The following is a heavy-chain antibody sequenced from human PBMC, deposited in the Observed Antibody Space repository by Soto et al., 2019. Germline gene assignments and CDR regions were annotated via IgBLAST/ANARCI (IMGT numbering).Heavy chain of an antibody. V-gene: IGHV3-23*01. D-gene: IGHD5-18*01. CDR3: AKDNQMGTAMVFYYYYYGMDV. Sequence: PRGSLRLSFAASGFTFSSYAMSWVRQAPGKGLEWVSAISGSGGSTYYADSVKGRFTISRDNSKNTLYLQMNSLRAEDTAVYYCAKDNQMGTAMVFYYYYYGMDVWGQGTTVTVSS. J-gene: IGHJ6*02. CDR1: GFTFSSYA. CDR2: ISGSGGST.